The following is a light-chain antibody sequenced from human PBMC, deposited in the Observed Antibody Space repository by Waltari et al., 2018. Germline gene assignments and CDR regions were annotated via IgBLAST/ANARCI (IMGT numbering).Light chain of an antibody. CDR3: ATWDGSLSAVV. Sequence: QSVVTQPPSSSWTPGQRVTISCSASSSKIGSNFVYWYQQLPGATPKVLIFRNDRRPAGVPDRFSGSKSGTSASLDISGLRSEDEANYYCATWDGSLSAVVFGGGTKLTVL. V-gene: IGLV1-47*01. CDR2: RND. J-gene: IGLJ2*01. CDR1: SSKIGSNF.